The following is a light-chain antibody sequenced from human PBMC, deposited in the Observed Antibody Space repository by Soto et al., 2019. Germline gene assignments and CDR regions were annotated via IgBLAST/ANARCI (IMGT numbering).Light chain of an antibody. V-gene: IGKV1-39*01. Sequence: DIQMTQSPSSLSASVGDRVTITCRASQSISSYLNWYQQKPGKAPKLLIYAASSLQSGVPSRFCGSGSGTDFTLTISSLQREDIATYYCQQSYGTPLTFGGGTKVEIK. CDR1: QSISSY. J-gene: IGKJ4*01. CDR3: QQSYGTPLT. CDR2: AAS.